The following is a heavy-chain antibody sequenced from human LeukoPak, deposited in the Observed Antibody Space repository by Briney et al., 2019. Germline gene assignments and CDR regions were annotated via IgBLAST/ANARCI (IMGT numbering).Heavy chain of an antibody. CDR3: ARAKPKNMVRGLIMRRESRYYFDY. CDR1: GFTFSSYS. CDR2: ISSSNSYI. V-gene: IGHV3-21*01. J-gene: IGHJ4*02. D-gene: IGHD3-10*01. Sequence: PGGSLRLSCAASGFTFSSYSMNWVRQAPGKGLEWVSSISSSNSYIYYADSVKGRFTISRDNAKNSVYLQMNSLRAEDTAVYYCARAKPKNMVRGLIMRRESRYYFDYWGQGTLVTVSS.